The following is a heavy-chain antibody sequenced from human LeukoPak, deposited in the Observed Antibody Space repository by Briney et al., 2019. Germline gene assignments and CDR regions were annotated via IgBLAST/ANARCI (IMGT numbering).Heavy chain of an antibody. V-gene: IGHV4-34*01. CDR1: GGSFSGYY. CDR3: ARGTRELLFSFDY. Sequence: SETLSLTCAVYGGSFSGYYWSWIRQPPGKGLEWIGEINHSGSTNYNPSLKSRVTISVDTSKNQFSLKLSSVIAADTAVYYCARGTRELLFSFDYWGQGTLVTVSS. J-gene: IGHJ4*02. CDR2: INHSGST. D-gene: IGHD1-26*01.